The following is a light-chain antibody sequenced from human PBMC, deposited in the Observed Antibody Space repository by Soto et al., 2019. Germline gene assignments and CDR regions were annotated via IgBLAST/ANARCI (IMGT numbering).Light chain of an antibody. CDR3: QQDDRSPYA. V-gene: IGKV3-20*01. J-gene: IGKJ2*01. Sequence: DIVLTQSPGTLSLSPGERATLSCRASQSVSSTYLAWYQHKPGQAPRLLIYVASSRATGIPDRFSGSGAGTDFALTISRQEPEDFAVYYCQQDDRSPYAFGQGTK. CDR1: QSVSSTY. CDR2: VAS.